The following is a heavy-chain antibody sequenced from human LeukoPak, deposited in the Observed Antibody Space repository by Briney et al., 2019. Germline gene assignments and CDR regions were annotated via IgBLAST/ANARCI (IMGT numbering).Heavy chain of an antibody. CDR3: ARRGYPVYYYYMDV. J-gene: IGHJ6*03. CDR1: GYTFTSYG. CDR2: ISADNGKT. D-gene: IGHD5-12*01. Sequence: ASVEVSCKTSGYTFTSYGISWVRQAPGQGLEWMGWISADNGKTNYAQKLQGRVTMTTDTSTTTAYMELRSLRSDDTAVYYCARRGYPVYYYYMDVWGKGTTVTISS. V-gene: IGHV1-18*01.